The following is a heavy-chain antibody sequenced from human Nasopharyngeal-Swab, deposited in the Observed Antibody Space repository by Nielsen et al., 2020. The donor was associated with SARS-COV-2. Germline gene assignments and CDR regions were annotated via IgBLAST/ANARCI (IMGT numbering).Heavy chain of an antibody. J-gene: IGHJ4*02. Sequence: GESLKISCAASGFTFSNAWMSWVRQAPGKGLEWVGRIKSKTDGGTTDYAAPVKGRFTISRDDSKNTLYLQMNSLRAEDTAVYYCARASGSGSFDYWGQGTLVTVSS. V-gene: IGHV3-15*01. CDR1: GFTFSNAW. CDR2: IKSKTDGGTT. D-gene: IGHD3-10*01. CDR3: ARASGSGSFDY.